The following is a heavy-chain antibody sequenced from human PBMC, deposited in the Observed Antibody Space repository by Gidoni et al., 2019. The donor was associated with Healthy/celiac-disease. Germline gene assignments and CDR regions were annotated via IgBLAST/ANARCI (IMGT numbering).Heavy chain of an antibody. CDR2: ISSSGSTI. D-gene: IGHD2-15*01. CDR1: GFTFSSYE. CDR3: ARGLRIVVVVAATPE. Sequence: EVKLVESGGGLVQPGGSLRLSCAAPGFTFSSYEMNWVRQAPGKGLEWVSYISSSGSTIYYADSVKGRFTISRDNAKNSLYLQMNSLRAEDTAVYYCARGLRIVVVVAATPEWGQGTLVTVSS. J-gene: IGHJ4*02. V-gene: IGHV3-48*03.